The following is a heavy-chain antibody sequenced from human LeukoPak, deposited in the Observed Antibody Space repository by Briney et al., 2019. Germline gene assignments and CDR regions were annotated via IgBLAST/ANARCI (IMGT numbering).Heavy chain of an antibody. CDR2: INPNSGGT. V-gene: IGHV1-2*02. Sequence: AASVKVSCKASGYTFTGYYMHWVRQAPGQGLEWMGWINPNSGGTNYAQKFQGRVTMTRDTSISTAYMELSRLRSDDTAVYYCARDRSGFLEWLLSHFDYYGMDVWGQGTTVTVSS. CDR3: ARDRSGFLEWLLSHFDYYGMDV. J-gene: IGHJ6*02. CDR1: GYTFTGYY. D-gene: IGHD3-3*01.